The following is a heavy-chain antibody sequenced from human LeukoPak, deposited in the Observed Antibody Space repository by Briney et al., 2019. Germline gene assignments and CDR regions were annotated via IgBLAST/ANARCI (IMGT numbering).Heavy chain of an antibody. J-gene: IGHJ4*02. V-gene: IGHV3-30-3*01. CDR3: ARDRDMGYSSGWTPFDY. Sequence: QPGGSLRLSCAASGFTFSSYAMHWVRQAPGKGLEWVAVTSPDGGKEHYADSVKGRFTISRENSNSTLFLQMDSLRVDDTALYYCARDRDMGYSSGWTPFDYWGQGTLVTVSS. CDR1: GFTFSSYA. CDR2: TSPDGGKE. D-gene: IGHD6-19*01.